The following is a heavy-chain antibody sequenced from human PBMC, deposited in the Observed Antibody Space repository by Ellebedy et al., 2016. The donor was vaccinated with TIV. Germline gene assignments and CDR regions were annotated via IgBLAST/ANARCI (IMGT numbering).Heavy chain of an antibody. V-gene: IGHV3-30*18. J-gene: IGHJ4*02. D-gene: IGHD3-16*01. CDR1: GFTFSGSG. Sequence: PGGSLRLSCAASGFTFSGSGMHWVRQTQGKGLKWLAIVSYNGTSHFYADSVNGRITISRDNSKNTLYLQMNSLRAEDTAVYYCAKDLRPLWGGAMDSWGRGALVTVSS. CDR2: VSYNGTSH. CDR3: AKDLRPLWGGAMDS.